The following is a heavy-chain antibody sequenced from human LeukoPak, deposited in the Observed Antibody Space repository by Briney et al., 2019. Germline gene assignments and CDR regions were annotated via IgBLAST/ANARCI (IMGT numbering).Heavy chain of an antibody. D-gene: IGHD3-22*01. CDR2: IYHSGST. CDR3: AKSNGYGLIDI. CDR1: GGSISSNNW. V-gene: IGHV4-4*02. J-gene: IGHJ3*02. Sequence: SETLSLTCAVSGGSISSNNWWNWVRQPPGKGLEWIGEIYHSGSTNYSPSLKSRVTISLDTSRNQFSLKLNSVTAADTAVYYCAKSNGYGLIDIWGQGTMVTVSS.